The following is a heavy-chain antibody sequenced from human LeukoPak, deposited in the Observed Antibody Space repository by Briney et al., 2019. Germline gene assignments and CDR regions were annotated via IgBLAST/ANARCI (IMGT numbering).Heavy chain of an antibody. CDR1: GYTFTSYY. CDR3: ARGDVLDSSVYNWFDP. D-gene: IGHD3-22*01. Sequence: ASVKVSCMTSGYTFTSYYVHWVRQAPGQGLEWMGIINPSGGSTTYAQKFQGRVTMTRDTSTSTVYMELSSLRSEDTALYYCARGDVLDSSVYNWFDPWGQGTLVIVSS. V-gene: IGHV1-46*01. CDR2: INPSGGST. J-gene: IGHJ5*02.